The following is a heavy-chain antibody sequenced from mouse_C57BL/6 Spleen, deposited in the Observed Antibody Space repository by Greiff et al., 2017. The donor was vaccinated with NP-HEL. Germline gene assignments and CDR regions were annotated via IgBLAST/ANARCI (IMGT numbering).Heavy chain of an antibody. CDR2: ISPRSGNT. V-gene: IGHV1-81*01. D-gene: IGHD1-1*01. Sequence: QVQLQQSGAELARPGASVKLSCKASGYTFTSYGISWVKQRTGQGLEWIGEISPRSGNTYYNEKFKGKATLTADKSSSTAYMELRSLTSEDSAVYFCARRGLYGSSYGYFDYWGQGTTLTVSS. J-gene: IGHJ2*01. CDR1: GYTFTSYG. CDR3: ARRGLYGSSYGYFDY.